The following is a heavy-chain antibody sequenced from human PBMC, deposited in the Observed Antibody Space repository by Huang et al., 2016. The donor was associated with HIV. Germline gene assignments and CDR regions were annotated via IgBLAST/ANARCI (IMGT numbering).Heavy chain of an antibody. CDR1: GGSFSGLY. D-gene: IGHD3-16*01. J-gene: IGHJ4*02. Sequence: QVQLQQWGAGLLKPSETLSLTCAVYGGSFSGLYWTWIRQPPGKGLEWIGEINHGGDTNYKPSLKNRLTMSVDTSKKQCALRLGSVTAADTAMYYCVRGRGTADGFLGYDHWGQGNLVTVSS. V-gene: IGHV4-34*01. CDR2: INHGGDT. CDR3: VRGRGTADGFLGYDH.